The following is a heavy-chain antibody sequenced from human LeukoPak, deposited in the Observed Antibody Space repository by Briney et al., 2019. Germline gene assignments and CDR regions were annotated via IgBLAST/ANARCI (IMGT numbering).Heavy chain of an antibody. CDR1: GFTFSSYA. J-gene: IGHJ4*02. CDR3: AKGITIFGVVIDY. CDR2: IGGSGGST. V-gene: IGHV3-23*01. Sequence: GGSLRLSCAASGFTFSSYAMSWVRQAPGKGLEWISAIGGSGGSTYYADSVKGRFTISRDNSKNTLYLQMNSLRAEDTAVYYCAKGITIFGVVIDYWGQGTLVTVSS. D-gene: IGHD3-3*01.